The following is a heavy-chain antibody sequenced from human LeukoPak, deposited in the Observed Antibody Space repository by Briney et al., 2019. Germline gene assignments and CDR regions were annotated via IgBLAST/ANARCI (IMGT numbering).Heavy chain of an antibody. CDR1: GYSISSGYY. D-gene: IGHD6-6*01. V-gene: IGHV4-38-2*02. J-gene: IGHJ4*02. Sequence: SETLSLTCTVSGYSISSGYYWGWIRQPPGKGLEWIGSIYHSGSTYYNPSLKSRVTISVDTSKNQFSLKLSSVTAADTAVYYCVTQTQYGSSYDYWGQGTLVTVSS. CDR3: VTQTQYGSSYDY. CDR2: IYHSGST.